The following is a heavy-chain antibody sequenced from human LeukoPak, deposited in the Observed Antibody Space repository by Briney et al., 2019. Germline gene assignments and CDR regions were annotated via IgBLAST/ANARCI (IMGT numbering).Heavy chain of an antibody. CDR2: IRYDGSNK. D-gene: IGHD1-26*01. V-gene: IGHV3-30*02. J-gene: IGHJ4*02. Sequence: PGGSLRLSCAASGFTFSSYGMHWVRQAPGKGLEWVAFIRYDGSNKYYADSVKGRFTISRDNSKNTLYLQMNSLRAEDTAVYYCAKALDSGSYYKVSDYWGQGTLVTVSS. CDR1: GFTFSSYG. CDR3: AKALDSGSYYKVSDY.